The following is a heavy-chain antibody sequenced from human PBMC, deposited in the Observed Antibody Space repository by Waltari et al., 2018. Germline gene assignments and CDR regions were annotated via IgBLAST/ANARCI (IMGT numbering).Heavy chain of an antibody. CDR1: GFTFSTLA. CDR2: IRTISDT. D-gene: IGHD2-21*02. CDR3: VKGDWGDF. V-gene: IGHV3-23*01. J-gene: IGHJ4*02. Sequence: EVQLLESGGGLIQPGGSLRLSCAASGFTFSTLAMNWVRQAPGGGLEWVSGIRTISDTYYADSVKGRFTISRDNSKNILYLQMNSLRADDTAVYYCVKGDWGDFWGQGTLVTVSS.